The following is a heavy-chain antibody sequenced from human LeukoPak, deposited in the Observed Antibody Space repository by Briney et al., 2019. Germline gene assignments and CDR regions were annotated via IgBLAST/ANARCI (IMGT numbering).Heavy chain of an antibody. J-gene: IGHJ6*03. D-gene: IGHD6-19*01. Sequence: GGSLRLSCAASGFTFSGYYMSWIRQAPGKGLEWVSYISSSGSTIYYADSVKGRFTISRDNAKNSLYLQMNSLRVDDTAVYYCARVDGQWLGGGTLDYYYYMDVWGKGTTVTVSS. CDR2: ISSSGSTI. CDR1: GFTFSGYY. CDR3: ARVDGQWLGGGTLDYYYYMDV. V-gene: IGHV3-11*04.